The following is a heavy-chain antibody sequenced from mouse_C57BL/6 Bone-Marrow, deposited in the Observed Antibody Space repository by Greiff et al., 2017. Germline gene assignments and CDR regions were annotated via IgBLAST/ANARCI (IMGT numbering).Heavy chain of an antibody. Sequence: DVKLVESGGDLVKPGGSLKLSCAASGFTFSSYGMSWVRQTPDKRLEWVATISSGGSYTYYPDSVKGRVTISRDNAKNTLYLQMSSLKSEDTAMYYCARHGGYYGNRYFDVWGTGTTVTVSS. CDR1: GFTFSSYG. CDR3: ARHGGYYGNRYFDV. CDR2: ISSGGSYT. D-gene: IGHD2-1*01. J-gene: IGHJ1*03. V-gene: IGHV5-6*02.